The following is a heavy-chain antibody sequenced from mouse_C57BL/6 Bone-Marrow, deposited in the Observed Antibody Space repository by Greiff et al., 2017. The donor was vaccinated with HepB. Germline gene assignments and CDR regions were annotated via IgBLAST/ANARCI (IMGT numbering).Heavy chain of an antibody. Sequence: VQLQQSGPELVKPGASVKISCKASGYAFSSSWMNWVKQRPGKGLEWIGRIYPGDGDTNYNGKSKGKATLTADKSSSTAYMQLSSLTSEDSAVYFCAREGAVGDYWGQGTTLTVSS. CDR1: GYAFSSSW. V-gene: IGHV1-82*01. CDR3: AREGAVGDY. J-gene: IGHJ2*01. CDR2: IYPGDGDT. D-gene: IGHD1-1*01.